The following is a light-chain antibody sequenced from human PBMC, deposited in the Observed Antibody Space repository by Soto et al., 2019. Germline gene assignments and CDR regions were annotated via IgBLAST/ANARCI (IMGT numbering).Light chain of an antibody. CDR1: QSVSSSY. CDR2: GAS. J-gene: IGKJ4*01. Sequence: EIVXTXSPGTLSLSPGERATLSCRASQSVSSSYLAWYQQKPGQAPRLLIYGASSRATGIPDRFGGSGSGTDFTLTISRLEPEDFAVYYCQQYGSSPLTFGGGTKVDI. V-gene: IGKV3-20*01. CDR3: QQYGSSPLT.